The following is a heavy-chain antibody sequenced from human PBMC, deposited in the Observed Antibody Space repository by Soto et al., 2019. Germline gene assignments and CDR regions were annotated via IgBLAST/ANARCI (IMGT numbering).Heavy chain of an antibody. CDR2: IYYSGST. CDR1: GGSISSSSYY. Sequence: SETLSLTCTVSGGSISSSSYYWGWIRQPPGKGLEWIGSIYYSGSTYYNPSLKSRVTISVDTSKNQFSLKLSSVTAADTAVFYCARHLVLMVYAKDWFDPWGQGTLVTVSS. D-gene: IGHD2-8*01. J-gene: IGHJ5*02. CDR3: ARHLVLMVYAKDWFDP. V-gene: IGHV4-39*01.